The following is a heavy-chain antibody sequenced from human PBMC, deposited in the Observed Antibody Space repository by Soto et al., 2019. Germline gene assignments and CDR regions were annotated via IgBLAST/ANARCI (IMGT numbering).Heavy chain of an antibody. V-gene: IGHV4-59*08. CDR2: IYYSGST. CDR3: ARRYGYSFDY. J-gene: IGHJ4*02. CDR1: ACSISSYD. Sequence: PSETLSVTCPVSACSISSYDWSWIRQPPGRGLEWIGCIYYSGSTNYNPSLKSRVTISVDTSKNQFSLKLSSVTATDTAVYYCARRYGYSFDYWGQGTLVTVSS. D-gene: IGHD1-1*01.